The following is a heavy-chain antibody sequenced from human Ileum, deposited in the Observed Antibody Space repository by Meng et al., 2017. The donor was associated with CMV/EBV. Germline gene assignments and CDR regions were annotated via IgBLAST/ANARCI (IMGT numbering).Heavy chain of an antibody. Sequence: VQRPGSGPGLGKPSETLSLTCTVSGGSISGYHWTWIRKPAGKGLEWIGRLRTSGTTDHNPSLKSRVTLSIDTSKNQFSLKLSSVTAADTAVYYCGRAGARGVPVDIWGQGTLVTVSS. J-gene: IGHJ4*02. CDR3: GRAGARGVPVDI. CDR2: LRTSGTT. D-gene: IGHD3-10*01. V-gene: IGHV4-4*07. CDR1: GGSISGYH.